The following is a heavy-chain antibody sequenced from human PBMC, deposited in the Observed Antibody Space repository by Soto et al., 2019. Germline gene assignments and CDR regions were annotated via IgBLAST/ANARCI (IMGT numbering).Heavy chain of an antibody. Sequence: GGSLRLSCAASGFTFSSYSMNWVRQAPGKGLEWVSYISSSSSTIYYADSVKGRFTISRDNAKNSLYLQMNSLRAEDTAVYYCARAAPLPYRYCSGGSCYPRVGYWGQGTLVTVSS. CDR2: ISSSSSTI. CDR1: GFTFSSYS. D-gene: IGHD2-15*01. J-gene: IGHJ4*02. CDR3: ARAAPLPYRYCSGGSCYPRVGY. V-gene: IGHV3-48*01.